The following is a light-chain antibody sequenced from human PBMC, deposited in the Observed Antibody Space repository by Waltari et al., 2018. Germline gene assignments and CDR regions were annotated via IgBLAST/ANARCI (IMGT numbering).Light chain of an antibody. CDR1: QGISTY. V-gene: IGKV1D-8*03. CDR2: GAS. CDR3: QQYVRTPSLT. Sequence: VIWMTQSPSLLSASPGDRVPITCRMSQGISTYLAWYQQKPGRAPDLLIYGASILHSGVPSRFSGSGSGTDFTLTISSLQSEDVATYYCQQYVRTPSLTFGGGTKVEI. J-gene: IGKJ4*01.